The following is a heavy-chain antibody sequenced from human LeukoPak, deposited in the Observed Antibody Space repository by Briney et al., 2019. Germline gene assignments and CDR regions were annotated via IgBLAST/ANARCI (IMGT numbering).Heavy chain of an antibody. CDR2: INPNSGGT. V-gene: IGHV1-2*02. J-gene: IGHJ4*02. CDR1: GYTFTGYY. D-gene: IGHD3-3*01. CDR3: AREVFGRGFDY. Sequence: APVKVSCKASGYTFTGYYMHWVRQAPGQGPEWMGWINPNSGGTSYAQKFQGRVTMTRDTSISTAYMELSSLRSDDTAVYYCAREVFGRGFDYWGQGTLVTVSS.